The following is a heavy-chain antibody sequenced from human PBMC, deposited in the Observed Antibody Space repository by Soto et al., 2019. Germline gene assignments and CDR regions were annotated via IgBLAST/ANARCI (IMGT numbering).Heavy chain of an antibody. J-gene: IGHJ1*01. Sequence: QVQLVESGGGVVQPGTSLRVSCVGSGFTFRSYVIHWVRQAPAKGLEWVALTSYDGSDKYYGDSVRGRFTISRDNSRNTVDLQMERLSLEDTAVYYCARWGTTGGLDVWGQGTLVSVSS. CDR3: ARWGTTGGLDV. V-gene: IGHV3-30*19. CDR2: TSYDGSDK. CDR1: GFTFRSYV. D-gene: IGHD3-16*01.